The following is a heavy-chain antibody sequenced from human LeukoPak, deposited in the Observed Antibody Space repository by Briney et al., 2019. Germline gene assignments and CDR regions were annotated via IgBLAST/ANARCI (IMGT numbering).Heavy chain of an antibody. Sequence: GGSLRLSCAASGFTFSSYWMHWVRQAPGKGLEWVSIIYSGGSTYYADSVKGRFTISRDNSKNTLYLQMNSLRTEDTAVYYCASSGNYFYYYDLDVWGKGTTVTVSS. V-gene: IGHV3-66*02. CDR2: IYSGGST. J-gene: IGHJ6*03. CDR1: GFTFSSYW. CDR3: ASSGNYFYYYDLDV.